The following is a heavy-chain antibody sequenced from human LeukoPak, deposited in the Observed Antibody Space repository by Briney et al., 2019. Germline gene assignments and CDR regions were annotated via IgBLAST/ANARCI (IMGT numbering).Heavy chain of an antibody. V-gene: IGHV3-23*01. Sequence: GGSLRLSCAASGFTFKTYAMAWVRQAPGKGLEWVSTLTGSGGSTYYADSVKGRFTISRDNSKNTLYLQMNSLRAEDTAVFYCARESNILTNFDYWGQGTLVTVSS. J-gene: IGHJ4*02. CDR3: ARESNILTNFDY. CDR1: GFTFKTYA. CDR2: LTGSGGST. D-gene: IGHD3-9*01.